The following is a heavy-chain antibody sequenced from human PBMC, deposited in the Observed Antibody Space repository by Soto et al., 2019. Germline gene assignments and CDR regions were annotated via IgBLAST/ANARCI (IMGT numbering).Heavy chain of an antibody. J-gene: IGHJ3*02. CDR1: GGSVSSNSAA. D-gene: IGHD6-19*01. V-gene: IGHV6-1*01. Sequence: PSQTLPLTCAISGGSVSSNSAARNWIRPSPSRGLEWLGRTYYRSKWYNDYAVSVKSRITINPDTSKNQFSLQLNSVTPEDTAVYYCARDRVSSGSQSLDAFDIWGQGTMVTVSS. CDR3: ARDRVSSGSQSLDAFDI. CDR2: TYYRSKWYN.